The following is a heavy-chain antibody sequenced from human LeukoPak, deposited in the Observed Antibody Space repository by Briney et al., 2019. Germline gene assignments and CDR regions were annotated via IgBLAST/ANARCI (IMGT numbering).Heavy chain of an antibody. CDR3: AAGPSRTYYFDY. V-gene: IGHV4-59*08. D-gene: IGHD3-16*01. CDR1: GGSISSYY. Sequence: SETLSLTCTVSGGSISSYYWSWIRQPPGKGLEWVGYIYYSGRNNSNPPLKSRVTISVDTSKNQCSLKLSSVTAADTAVYYCAAGPSRTYYFDYWGQGTLVTVSS. J-gene: IGHJ4*02. CDR2: IYYSGRN.